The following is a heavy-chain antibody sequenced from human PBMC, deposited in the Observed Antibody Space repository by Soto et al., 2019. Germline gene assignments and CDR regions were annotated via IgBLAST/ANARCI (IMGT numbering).Heavy chain of an antibody. J-gene: IGHJ2*01. D-gene: IGHD4-17*01. Sequence: QVQLVQSGAEVEKPGSSVKVSCKASGGTFSSYSISWVRQGPGQGLEWLGRIMPILGSTRYAQKLQGRVTITADTSTSTAYMELRSLRSEDTAVYYCAREGRDTVTTYWYFDLWGRGTLVTVSS. V-gene: IGHV1-69*08. CDR1: GGTFSSYS. CDR3: AREGRDTVTTYWYFDL. CDR2: IMPILGST.